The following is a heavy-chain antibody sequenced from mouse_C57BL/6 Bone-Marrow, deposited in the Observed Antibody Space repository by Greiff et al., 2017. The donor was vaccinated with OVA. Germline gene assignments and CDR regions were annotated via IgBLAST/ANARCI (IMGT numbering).Heavy chain of an antibody. Sequence: QVQLKQPGAELVMPGASVKLSCKASGYTFTSYWMHWVKQRPGQGLEWIGEIDPSDSYTNYNQKFKGKSTLTVDKSSSTAYMQLSSLTSEDSAVYYCAAYLYYFDYWGQGTTLTVSS. CDR1: GYTFTSYW. J-gene: IGHJ2*01. CDR3: AAYLYYFDY. V-gene: IGHV1-69*01. CDR2: IDPSDSYT. D-gene: IGHD5-5*01.